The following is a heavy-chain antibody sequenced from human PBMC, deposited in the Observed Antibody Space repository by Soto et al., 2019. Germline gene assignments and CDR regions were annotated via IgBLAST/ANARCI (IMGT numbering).Heavy chain of an antibody. J-gene: IGHJ5*02. CDR1: GGSISSYY. V-gene: IGHV4-59*01. Sequence: SETLSLTCTVSGGSISSYYWSWIRQPPGKGLEWIGYIYYSGSTNYNPSLKSRVTISVDTSKNQFSLKLSSVTAADTAVYYCAREVFGYCSGGSCPHWFDPWGQGTLVTVSS. CDR2: IYYSGST. D-gene: IGHD2-15*01. CDR3: AREVFGYCSGGSCPHWFDP.